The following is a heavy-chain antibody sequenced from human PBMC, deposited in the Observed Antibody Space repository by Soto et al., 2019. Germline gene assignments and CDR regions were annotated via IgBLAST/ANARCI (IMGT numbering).Heavy chain of an antibody. CDR1: GYTFTTYD. CDR2: INPSDGST. V-gene: IGHV1-46*01. J-gene: IGHJ6*02. Sequence: ASVKVSCKTSGYTFTTYDMHWVRQAPGQGLEWMGLINPSDGSTTYAQKFQGRVTMTRDTSTSTVYMELSSLRSEDTAMYDCARRLLCFGAKGGVDVWGQGATVTVSS. D-gene: IGHD3-10*01. CDR3: ARRLLCFGAKGGVDV.